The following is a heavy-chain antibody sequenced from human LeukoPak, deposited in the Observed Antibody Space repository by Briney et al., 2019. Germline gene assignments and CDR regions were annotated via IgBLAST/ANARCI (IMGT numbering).Heavy chain of an antibody. J-gene: IGHJ6*02. CDR3: ARAAAGFSYGMDV. Sequence: SVKVSCKASGGTFISYAISWVRQAPGQGLEWMGRIIPILGIANYAQKFQGRVTITADKSTSTAYMELSSLRSEDTAVYYCARAAAGFSYGMDVWGQGTTVTVSS. CDR1: GGTFISYA. CDR2: IIPILGIA. D-gene: IGHD6-13*01. V-gene: IGHV1-69*04.